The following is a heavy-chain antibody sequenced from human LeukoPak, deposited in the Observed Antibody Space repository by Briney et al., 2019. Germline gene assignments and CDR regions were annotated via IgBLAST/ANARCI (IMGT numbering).Heavy chain of an antibody. V-gene: IGHV3-64*04. J-gene: IGHJ6*02. D-gene: IGHD3-3*01. Sequence: HPGGSLRLSCSASGFTFRHYVIHWVRQAPGNGLEYVSAISSNRGSTYYADSVKGRFTISRDNSKNTLYLQMNSLRAEDTAVYYCARDLFSFAYYYGMDVWGQGTTVTVSS. CDR1: GFTFRHYV. CDR3: ARDLFSFAYYYGMDV. CDR2: ISSNRGST.